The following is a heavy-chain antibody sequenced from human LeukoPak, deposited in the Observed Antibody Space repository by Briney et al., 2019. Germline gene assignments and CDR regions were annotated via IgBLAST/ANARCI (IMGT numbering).Heavy chain of an antibody. J-gene: IGHJ6*03. CDR3: ASTYLEWLTLPHYYYMDV. CDR1: GYTLTELS. CDR2: FDPEDGET. Sequence: ASVKVSCKVSGYTLTELSMHWVRQAPGKGLEWMGGFDPEDGETIYTQKFQGRVTITADESTSTAYMELSSLRSEDTAVYYCASTYLEWLTLPHYYYMDVWGKGTTVTVSS. V-gene: IGHV1-24*01. D-gene: IGHD3-3*01.